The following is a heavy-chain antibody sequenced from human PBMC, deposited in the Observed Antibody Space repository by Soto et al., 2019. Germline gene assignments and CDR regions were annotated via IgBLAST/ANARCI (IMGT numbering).Heavy chain of an antibody. J-gene: IGHJ3*02. D-gene: IGHD1-7*01. Sequence: AAVKVSCKASGYMFNNYAISWVRQAPGQGLEWMAWISPYNGNTNYAQKFQGRVTMTADSSTSTAHMELRSLKTDDTAVYYCARDLLPMTGTSNDAFVIWGQGTMVTVSS. CDR1: GYMFNNYA. CDR2: ISPYNGNT. V-gene: IGHV1-18*04. CDR3: ARDLLPMTGTSNDAFVI.